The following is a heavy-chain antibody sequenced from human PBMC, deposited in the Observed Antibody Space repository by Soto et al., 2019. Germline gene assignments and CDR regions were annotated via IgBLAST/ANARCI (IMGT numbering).Heavy chain of an antibody. CDR1: GYTFTSYG. CDR3: ARAFEAVAQQGQSDY. CDR2: ISAYTGNT. J-gene: IGHJ4*02. D-gene: IGHD6-19*01. Sequence: QVQLVQSGAEVKKPGASVKVSCKASGYTFTSYGISWVRQAPGQGLEWMGWISAYTGNTNYAQKLQGRVTMTTDTSTTTAHRELRGLRSDDTAVYYCARAFEAVAQQGQSDYWGQGTLVTVSS. V-gene: IGHV1-18*01.